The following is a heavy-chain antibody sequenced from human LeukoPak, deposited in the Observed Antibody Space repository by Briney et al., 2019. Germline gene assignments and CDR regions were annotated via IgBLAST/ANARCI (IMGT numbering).Heavy chain of an antibody. D-gene: IGHD2-2*01. CDR3: ARDPDIVVVPAAQGYMDV. CDR1: GFTFDDYG. V-gene: IGHV3-20*04. J-gene: IGHJ6*03. Sequence: PGGSLRLSCAASGFTFDDYGMSWVRQAPGKGLEWVSGINWNGGSTGYADSVKGRFTISRDNAKNSLYLQMNSLRAEDTALYCCARDPDIVVVPAAQGYMDVWGKGTTVTVSS. CDR2: INWNGGST.